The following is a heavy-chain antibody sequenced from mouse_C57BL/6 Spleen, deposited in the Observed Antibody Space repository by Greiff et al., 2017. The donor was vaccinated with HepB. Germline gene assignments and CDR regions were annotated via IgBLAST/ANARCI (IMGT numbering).Heavy chain of an antibody. CDR3: ARDPGTESAMDY. D-gene: IGHD4-1*01. CDR1: GFTFSSYA. J-gene: IGHJ4*01. Sequence: EVKVVESGGGLVKPGGSLKLSCAASGFTFSSYAMSWVRQTPEKRLEWVATISDGGSYTYYPDNVKGRFTISRDNAKNNRYLQMSHLKSEDTAMYYCARDPGTESAMDYWGQGTSVTVSS. V-gene: IGHV5-4*01. CDR2: ISDGGSYT.